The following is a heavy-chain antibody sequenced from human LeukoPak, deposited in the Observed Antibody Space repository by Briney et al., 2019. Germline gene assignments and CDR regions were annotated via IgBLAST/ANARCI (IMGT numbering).Heavy chain of an antibody. CDR1: GGSISSSGYY. V-gene: IGHV4-39*01. J-gene: IGHJ5*02. Sequence: PSETLSLTCTVSGGSISSSGYYWGWIRQPPGKGLEWIASIFYSGSTHYNPPLKSRVTISVDTSKNQFSLKLSSVTAADTAVYYCARHPLYGDYYTYFDPWGQGTLVTVSS. D-gene: IGHD4-17*01. CDR3: ARHPLYGDYYTYFDP. CDR2: IFYSGST.